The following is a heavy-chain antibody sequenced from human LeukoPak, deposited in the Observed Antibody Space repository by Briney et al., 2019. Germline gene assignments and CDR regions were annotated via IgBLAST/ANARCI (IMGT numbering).Heavy chain of an antibody. J-gene: IGHJ4*02. CDR3: AKDESVLKGDYGIRYFDY. CDR1: GFTFSSYA. CDR2: ISGSGGST. Sequence: GGSLRLSCAASGFTFSSYAMSWVRQAPGKGLEWASAISGSGGSTYYADSVKGRFTISRDNSKNTLYLQMNSLRAEDTAVYYCAKDESVLKGDYGIRYFDYWGQGTLVTVSS. D-gene: IGHD4-17*01. V-gene: IGHV3-23*01.